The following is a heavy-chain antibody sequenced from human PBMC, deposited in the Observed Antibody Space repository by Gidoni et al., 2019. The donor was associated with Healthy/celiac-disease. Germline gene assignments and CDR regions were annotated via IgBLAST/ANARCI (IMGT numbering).Heavy chain of an antibody. CDR2: ISWNSGSI. D-gene: IGHD6-19*01. J-gene: IGHJ4*02. Sequence: EVQLVESGGGLVQPGRSLRLSCAASGFTFDDYALHWVRQAPGKGLEWVSGISWNSGSIGYADSVKGRFTISRDNAKNSLYLQMNSLRAEDTALYYCAKGKGAGWLVPSGYWGQGTLVTVSS. V-gene: IGHV3-9*01. CDR1: GFTFDDYA. CDR3: AKGKGAGWLVPSGY.